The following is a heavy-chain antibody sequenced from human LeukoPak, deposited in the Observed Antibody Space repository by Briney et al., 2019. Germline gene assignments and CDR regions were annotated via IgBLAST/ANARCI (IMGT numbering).Heavy chain of an antibody. D-gene: IGHD3-10*01. J-gene: IGHJ4*02. CDR1: GFTFSNYD. CDR2: ISGDGGST. V-gene: IGHV3-23*01. Sequence: GGSLRLSCATSGFTFSNYDFSWVRQAPGKGLEWVSSISGDGGSTFYVDSVKGRFTISRDNSKNTLYLQMKSLRVEDTALYYCAKSGSGGGYYWGQGALVIVSS. CDR3: AKSGSGGGYY.